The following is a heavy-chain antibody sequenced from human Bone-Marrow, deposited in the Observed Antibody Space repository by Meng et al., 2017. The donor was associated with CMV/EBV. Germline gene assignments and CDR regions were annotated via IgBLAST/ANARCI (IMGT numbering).Heavy chain of an antibody. CDR1: GFTFSSYS. J-gene: IGHJ4*02. V-gene: IGHV3-21*04. D-gene: IGHD6-25*01. Sequence: GESLKISCAASGFTFSSYSMNWVRQAPGKGLEWISSISSSSSYIYYADSVKGRFTISRDNAKNSLYLQMNSQRAEDTAVDYCARFKSALDDWGQGTLVTVSS. CDR3: ARFKSALDD. CDR2: ISSSSSYI.